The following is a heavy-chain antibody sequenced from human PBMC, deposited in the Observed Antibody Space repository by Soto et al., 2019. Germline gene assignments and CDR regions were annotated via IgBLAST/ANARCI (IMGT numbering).Heavy chain of an antibody. CDR2: IYHSGST. Sequence: PSETLSLTCAVSGYSISSGYYWGWIRQPPGKGLEWIGSIYHSGSTYYNPSLKSRVTISVDTSKNQFSLKLSSVPAADTAVYYCARLRRYCSSTSCSWFDPWGQGTLVTVS. J-gene: IGHJ5*02. CDR1: GYSISSGYY. D-gene: IGHD2-2*01. V-gene: IGHV4-38-2*01. CDR3: ARLRRYCSSTSCSWFDP.